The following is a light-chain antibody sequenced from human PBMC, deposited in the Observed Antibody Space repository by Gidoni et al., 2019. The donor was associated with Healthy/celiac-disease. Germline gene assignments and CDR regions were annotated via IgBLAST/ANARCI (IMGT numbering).Light chain of an antibody. CDR1: SLRSSY. CDR3: NSRDSSGNLVV. CDR2: GNN. Sequence: SSDLTPAPASPLALGQTVRITCQGDSLRSSYASWYQQKPGQAPVLVIYGNNNRPSGIPDRFSGSSSGNTASLAITGAQAEDEADYYCNSRDSSGNLVVFGGGTKLTVL. V-gene: IGLV3-19*01. J-gene: IGLJ2*01.